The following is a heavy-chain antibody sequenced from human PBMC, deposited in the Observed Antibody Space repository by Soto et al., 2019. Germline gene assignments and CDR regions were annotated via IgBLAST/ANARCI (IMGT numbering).Heavy chain of an antibody. CDR2: MYYSGST. CDR1: GGSINSGGYY. V-gene: IGHV4-31*03. CDR3: ARGYRQSGYSSSWVFDY. J-gene: IGHJ4*02. Sequence: QVQLRESGPGLVKPSQTLSLTCTVSGGSINSGGYYWNWIRQHPGKGMEWIGYMYYSGSTYYNPLLRSRVIRSAETSENRFYLKLSSVTAADTAVYFCARGYRQSGYSSSWVFDYWGQGTLVNVSS. D-gene: IGHD6-13*01.